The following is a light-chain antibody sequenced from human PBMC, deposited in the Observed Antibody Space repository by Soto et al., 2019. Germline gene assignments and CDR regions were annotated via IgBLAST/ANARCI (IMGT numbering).Light chain of an antibody. CDR1: SSNIGAGYD. J-gene: IGLJ1*01. CDR2: GNS. Sequence: QSVPTQPPSVSGAPGQRVTISCTGSSSNIGAGYDVHWYQHLPGTAPKLLIYGNSNRPSGVPDRFSGSKSGTSASLAITGLQAEDEADYYCQSYDSSLSGRVFGTGTKLTVL. CDR3: QSYDSSLSGRV. V-gene: IGLV1-40*01.